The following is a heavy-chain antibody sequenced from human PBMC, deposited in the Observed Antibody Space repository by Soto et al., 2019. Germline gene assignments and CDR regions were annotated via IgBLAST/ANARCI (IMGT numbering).Heavy chain of an antibody. Sequence: GGSLRLSCAASGFTFSSYWMHWVRQAPGKGLVWVSRINSDGSSTSYADSVKGRFTISRDNAKNTLYLQMNSLRAEDTAVYYCARADLDWDSHYYMDVWGKGTTVTVSS. CDR2: INSDGSST. J-gene: IGHJ6*03. CDR1: GFTFSSYW. V-gene: IGHV3-74*01. D-gene: IGHD3-22*01. CDR3: ARADLDWDSHYYMDV.